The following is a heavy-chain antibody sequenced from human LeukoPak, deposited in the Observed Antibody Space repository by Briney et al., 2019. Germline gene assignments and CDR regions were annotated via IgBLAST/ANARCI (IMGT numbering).Heavy chain of an antibody. D-gene: IGHD2-2*03. CDR3: AKDYLDIVVVPAALDAFDI. J-gene: IGHJ3*02. Sequence: GGSLRLSCAASGFTFRRYWMSWVRQAPGKGLEWVANIKEDGSEKYHVDSVKGRFTISRDNAKNSLYLQMNSLRAEDTAVYYCAKDYLDIVVVPAALDAFDIWGQGTMLTVFS. CDR1: GFTFRRYW. CDR2: IKEDGSEK. V-gene: IGHV3-7*05.